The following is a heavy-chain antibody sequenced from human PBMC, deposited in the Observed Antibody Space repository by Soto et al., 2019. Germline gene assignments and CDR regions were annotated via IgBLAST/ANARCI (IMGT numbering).Heavy chain of an antibody. J-gene: IGHJ2*01. Sequence: EVQLLESGGGLVQPGGSLRLSCAASGFTCSSYAMSWVRQAPGKGLEWVSAISGSGGSTYYADSVKGRLSISRDHSKNTLYLQMNGLRAEDTAVYYCVKDRSAAADWYCDLWGRGTLVTVSS. CDR2: ISGSGGST. CDR3: VKDRSAAADWYCDL. D-gene: IGHD2-2*01. V-gene: IGHV3-23*01. CDR1: GFTCSSYA.